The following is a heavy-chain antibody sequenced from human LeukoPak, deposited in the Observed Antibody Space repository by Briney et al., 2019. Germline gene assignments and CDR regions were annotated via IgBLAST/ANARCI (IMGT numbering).Heavy chain of an antibody. D-gene: IGHD6-19*01. CDR1: GFTFSSFG. CDR3: ANMSSGWIHFDY. Sequence: PGGSLRLSCGASGFTFSSFGMHWVRQAPGKGVEWGAFIRYDGSNKYYADSVKGRFTISRDNSKNTLYLQMNSLRAEDTAVYYCANMSSGWIHFDYWGQGTLVTVSS. CDR2: IRYDGSNK. J-gene: IGHJ4*02. V-gene: IGHV3-30*02.